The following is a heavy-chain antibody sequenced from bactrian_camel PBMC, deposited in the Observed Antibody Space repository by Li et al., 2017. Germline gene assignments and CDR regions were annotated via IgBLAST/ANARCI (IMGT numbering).Heavy chain of an antibody. J-gene: IGHJ6*01. CDR1: GLTFGETD. CDR3: AAVSQCPITTVEALSS. D-gene: IGHD3*01. Sequence: VQLVESGGGSVQAGGSLRLSCVASGLTFGETDMSWVRQAPGKGLEWVSSFYAGGGRTYYADSVQGRFTISRDNAKNTLYLQLNSLETDDTAVYYCAAVSQCPITTVEALSSWGQGTQVTVS. CDR2: FYAGGGRT. V-gene: IGHV3S40*01.